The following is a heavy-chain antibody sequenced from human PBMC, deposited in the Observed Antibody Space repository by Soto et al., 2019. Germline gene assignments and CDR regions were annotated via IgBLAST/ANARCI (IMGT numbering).Heavy chain of an antibody. CDR2: ISYDGSNK. D-gene: IGHD3-22*01. CDR3: ARGGYYYDSSGEFDY. V-gene: IGHV3-30-3*01. Sequence: GGALRLSCAASGVTCSSYAMHWVRQAPGKGLEWVAVISYDGSNKYYADSVKGRFTISRDNAKNTLYLQMNSLRAEDTAVYYCARGGYYYDSSGEFDYWGPGTLFTVSS. CDR1: GVTCSSYA. J-gene: IGHJ4*02.